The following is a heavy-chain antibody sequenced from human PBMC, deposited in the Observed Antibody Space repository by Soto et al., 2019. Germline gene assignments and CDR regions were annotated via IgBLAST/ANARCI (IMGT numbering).Heavy chain of an antibody. J-gene: IGHJ3*02. CDR2: IYPGDSDA. CDR1: GYSFSTYW. V-gene: IGHV5-51*01. Sequence: GESLKISCQGSGYSFSTYWIGWVRQVPRKGLEWMGIIYPGDSDARYSPSFQGQVTFSADKSINTAYLQWSSLEASDSATYYCARFPSPQIRYYYDSSGSVDAFDIWGQGTMVTV. CDR3: ARFPSPQIRYYYDSSGSVDAFDI. D-gene: IGHD3-22*01.